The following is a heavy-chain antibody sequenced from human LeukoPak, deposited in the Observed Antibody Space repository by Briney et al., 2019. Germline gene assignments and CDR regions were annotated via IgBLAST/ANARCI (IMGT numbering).Heavy chain of an antibody. V-gene: IGHV3-21*01. CDR3: ARDLRNYGYGY. CDR1: GFTFSSYS. Sequence: GGSLRLSCAASGFTFSSYSMNWVRQAPGKGLEWVSSISSSSSYIYYADSVKGRFTISRDNAKNSLYLQMNSLRAEDTAVYYCARDLRNYGYGYWGQGTLVTVSS. J-gene: IGHJ4*02. D-gene: IGHD3-16*01. CDR2: ISSSSSYI.